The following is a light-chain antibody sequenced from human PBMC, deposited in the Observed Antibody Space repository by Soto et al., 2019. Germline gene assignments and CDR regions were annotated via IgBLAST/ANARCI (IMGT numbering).Light chain of an antibody. CDR1: SSNIGNNY. Sequence: QSVLTQPPSVSAAPGQRVTISCSGTSSNIGNNYVSWYQQLPGTAPKVLIYDNNKRPSGIPDRFSGSKSGTSATLGITGLQTGDEAHYYCGTWDINLSAAVFGGGTQLTVL. V-gene: IGLV1-51*01. J-gene: IGLJ2*01. CDR2: DNN. CDR3: GTWDINLSAAV.